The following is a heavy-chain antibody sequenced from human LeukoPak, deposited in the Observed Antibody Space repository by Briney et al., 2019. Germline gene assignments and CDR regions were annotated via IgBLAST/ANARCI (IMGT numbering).Heavy chain of an antibody. V-gene: IGHV3-48*01. D-gene: IGHD3-10*01. J-gene: IGHJ4*02. CDR1: GFTFSSYS. Sequence: GGSLRLSCAASGFTFSSYSMNWVRQAPGKGLEWVPYISSSSSSIYYTDSVKGRFTISRDNAKNSLYLQMNSLRAEDTAVYYCARDGVGEFDFDYWGQGTLITVSS. CDR3: ARDGVGEFDFDY. CDR2: ISSSSSSI.